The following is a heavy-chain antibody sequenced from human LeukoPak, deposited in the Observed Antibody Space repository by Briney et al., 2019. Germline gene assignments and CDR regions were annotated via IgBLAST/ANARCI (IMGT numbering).Heavy chain of an antibody. J-gene: IGHJ4*02. CDR3: VRQRACETVTPTCDFDY. CDR2: IYYSGST. Sequence: SETLSLTCTVSGGSISSSSYYWGWIRQPPGKGLEWIGSIYYSGSTYYNPSLKSRVTISVDTSKKQFSLRLSSVTAADTAVYYCVRQRACETVTPTCDFDYWGQGTLVTVSS. V-gene: IGHV4-39*01. CDR1: GGSISSSSYY. D-gene: IGHD4-17*01.